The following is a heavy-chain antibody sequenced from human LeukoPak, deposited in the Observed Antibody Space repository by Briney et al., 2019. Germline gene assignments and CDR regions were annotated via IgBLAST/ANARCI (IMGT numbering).Heavy chain of an antibody. Sequence: SETLSLTCAVYGGSFSGYYWSWIRQPPGKGLEWIGEINHSGSTNYNPSLKSRVTISVDTSKHQFSLKLSSVTAADTAVYYCARRSARYDFWSGYPAGNYYYMDVWGKRTTVTVSS. CDR1: GGSFSGYY. D-gene: IGHD3-3*01. CDR3: ARRSARYDFWSGYPAGNYYYMDV. CDR2: INHSGST. J-gene: IGHJ6*03. V-gene: IGHV4-34*01.